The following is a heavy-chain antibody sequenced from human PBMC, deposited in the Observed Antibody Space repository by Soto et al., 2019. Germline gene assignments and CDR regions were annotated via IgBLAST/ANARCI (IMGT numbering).Heavy chain of an antibody. Sequence: PGGSLRLSCAASGFTFSSYSMNWVRQAPGKGLEWVSSISSSSSYIYYADSVKGRFTISRDNAKNSLYLQMNSLRAEDTAVYYCARSAFPQTAYFDYRGQGTLVTVSS. J-gene: IGHJ4*02. CDR1: GFTFSSYS. CDR2: ISSSSSYI. CDR3: ARSAFPQTAYFDY. V-gene: IGHV3-21*01.